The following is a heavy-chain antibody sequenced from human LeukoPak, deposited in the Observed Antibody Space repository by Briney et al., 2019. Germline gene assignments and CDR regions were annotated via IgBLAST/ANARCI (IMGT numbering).Heavy chain of an antibody. J-gene: IGHJ4*02. D-gene: IGHD1-26*01. CDR3: ARDIVRSGSYYMDY. CDR1: GYTFTVYY. CDR2: INPNSGGT. V-gene: IGHV1-2*02. Sequence: ASVTVSFKASGYTFTVYYMHWVRQAPGQGLEWMGWINPNSGGTNYAQKFQGRVTMTRDTAISTAYMELSRLRSDDTAVYYCARDIVRSGSYYMDYWGQGTLVTVSS.